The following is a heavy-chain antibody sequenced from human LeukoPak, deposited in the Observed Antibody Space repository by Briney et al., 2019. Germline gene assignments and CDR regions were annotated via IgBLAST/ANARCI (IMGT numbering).Heavy chain of an antibody. Sequence: SETLSLTCTVSGGSISSGSYYWSWIRQPAGKGLEWIGRIYTSGSTNYNPSLKSRVTISVDTSKDQFSLKLSSVTAADTAVYYCAREMPGIAAAGTGWFDPWGQGTLVTVSS. D-gene: IGHD6-13*01. J-gene: IGHJ5*02. CDR3: AREMPGIAAAGTGWFDP. CDR2: IYTSGST. CDR1: GGSISSGSYY. V-gene: IGHV4-61*02.